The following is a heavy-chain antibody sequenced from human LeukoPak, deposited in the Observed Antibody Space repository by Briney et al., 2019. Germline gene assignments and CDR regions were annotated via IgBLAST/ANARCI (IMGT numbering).Heavy chain of an antibody. J-gene: IGHJ3*01. CDR2: IYSGNNA. V-gene: IGHV3-53*01. D-gene: IGHD1-14*01. CDR3: ARPRTNWPMAFDL. CDR1: GFTLSKHW. Sequence: PGGSLTLSCAASGFTLSKHWMTWVRLAPGKGLEWVSIIYSGNNAYYAGSVKGRFIISRDNSKNTLFLQMNSLRAEDTAVYYCARPRTNWPMAFDLWGQGTMVTVSS.